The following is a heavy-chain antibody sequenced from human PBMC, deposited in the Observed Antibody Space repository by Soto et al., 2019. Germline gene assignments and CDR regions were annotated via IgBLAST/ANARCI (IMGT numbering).Heavy chain of an antibody. V-gene: IGHV4-4*02. CDR2: IYHSGSP. J-gene: IGHJ5*02. CDR3: ATLPPRIVVALLPIPT. CDR1: GGSIRSTTW. Sequence: QVQLRESGPGLVKTSGTLSLTCVVSGGSIRSTTWWTWVRQPPGKVLEWIGEIYHSGSPTFSTSLRGRATISVDKSNTRFSLRLRSVPAADTAVYYCATLPPRIVVALLPIPTWGQGILVTVSS. D-gene: IGHD2-21*01.